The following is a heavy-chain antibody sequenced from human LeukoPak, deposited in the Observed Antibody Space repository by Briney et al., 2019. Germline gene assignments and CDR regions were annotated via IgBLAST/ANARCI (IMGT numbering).Heavy chain of an antibody. Sequence: SETLSLTCAVYGGSFSGYYWSWIRQPPGKGLEWIGEINHSGSTNYNPSLKSRVTISVDTSKNQFSLKLSSMTAADTAVYYCARGLPVVPAAMSGSWFDPWGQGTLVTVSS. V-gene: IGHV4-34*01. D-gene: IGHD2-2*01. CDR1: GGSFSGYY. CDR3: ARGLPVVPAAMSGSWFDP. J-gene: IGHJ5*02. CDR2: INHSGST.